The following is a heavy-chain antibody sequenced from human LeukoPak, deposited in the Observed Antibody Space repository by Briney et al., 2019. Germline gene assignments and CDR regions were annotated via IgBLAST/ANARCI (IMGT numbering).Heavy chain of an antibody. D-gene: IGHD6-13*01. CDR3: ARGPLYSSSWYVGPDKVFDY. V-gene: IGHV4-34*01. CDR1: GGSFSGYY. CDR2: INHSGST. Sequence: SETLSLTCAVYGGSFSGYYWSWIRQPPGQGLEWIGEINHSGSTNYNPSLKSRVTISVDTSKNQFSLKLSSVTAADTAVYYCARGPLYSSSWYVGPDKVFDYWGQGTLVTVSS. J-gene: IGHJ4*02.